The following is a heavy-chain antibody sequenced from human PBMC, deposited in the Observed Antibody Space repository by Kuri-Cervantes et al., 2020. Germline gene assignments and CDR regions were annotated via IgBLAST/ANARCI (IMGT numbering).Heavy chain of an antibody. CDR2: ISHRGST. Sequence: SETLSLTCAVYGGSFSGYYWTWTRQPPGKGLEWIGEISHRGSTNYNPSLKSRVSISLDTSKNQFSLKLTSVTAADTAVYYCARERLRYFVPDSWGQGTLVTVSS. CDR1: GGSFSGYY. D-gene: IGHD3-9*01. V-gene: IGHV4-34*01. J-gene: IGHJ5*02. CDR3: ARERLRYFVPDS.